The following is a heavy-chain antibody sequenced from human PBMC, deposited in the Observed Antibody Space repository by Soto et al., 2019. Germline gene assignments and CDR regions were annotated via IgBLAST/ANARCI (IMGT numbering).Heavy chain of an antibody. D-gene: IGHD3-22*01. V-gene: IGHV3-13*01. CDR2: IGTAGDT. Sequence: SLRLSCAASGFTFSSYDMHWVRQATGKGLEWVSAIGTAGDTYYPGSVKGRFTISRENAKNSLYLQMNSLRAGDTAVYYCARFGHDSSGYYAFDIWGQGKMVNVS. CDR3: ARFGHDSSGYYAFDI. J-gene: IGHJ3*02. CDR1: GFTFSSYD.